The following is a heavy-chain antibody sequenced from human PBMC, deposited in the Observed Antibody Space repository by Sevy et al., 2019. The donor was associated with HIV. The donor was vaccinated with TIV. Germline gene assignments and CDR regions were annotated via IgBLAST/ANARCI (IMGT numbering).Heavy chain of an antibody. Sequence: GGSLRLSCAASGFTFSSYWMSWVRQAPGKGLEWVANIKQDGSEKYYVDSVKGRFTISRVNAKNSLYLQMNSLRAEDTAVYYCGRDRSRDIGDYWGQGTLVTVSS. CDR1: GFTFSSYW. J-gene: IGHJ4*02. D-gene: IGHD3-10*01. CDR3: GRDRSRDIGDY. CDR2: IKQDGSEK. V-gene: IGHV3-7*01.